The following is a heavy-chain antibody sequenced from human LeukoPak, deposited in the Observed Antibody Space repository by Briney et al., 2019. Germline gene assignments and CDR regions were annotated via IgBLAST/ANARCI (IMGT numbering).Heavy chain of an antibody. Sequence: PGGSLRPSCAASGFTFSSYSMNWVRQAPGKGLEWVSSISSSSSYIYYADSVKGRFTISRDNAKNSLYLQMNSLRAEDTAVYYCARILDSAWGELGYWGQGTLVTVSS. J-gene: IGHJ4*02. V-gene: IGHV3-21*01. CDR1: GFTFSSYS. CDR2: ISSSSSYI. CDR3: ARILDSAWGELGY. D-gene: IGHD6-19*01.